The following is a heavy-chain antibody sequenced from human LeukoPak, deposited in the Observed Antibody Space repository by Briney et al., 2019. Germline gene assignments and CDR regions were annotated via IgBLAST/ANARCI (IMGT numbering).Heavy chain of an antibody. CDR3: ARSLRTIFGVVMGAHQPQYYYYGMDV. J-gene: IGHJ6*02. CDR1: GFTFSSYA. D-gene: IGHD3-3*01. V-gene: IGHV3-23*01. Sequence: GGSLRLSCAASGFTFSSYAMSWVRQAPGKGLEWVSAISRSGGSTYYADSVKGRFTSSSDNSKDTLYLQMNRLTAEETAVYYCARSLRTIFGVVMGAHQPQYYYYGMDVWGQGTTVTVSS. CDR2: ISRSGGST.